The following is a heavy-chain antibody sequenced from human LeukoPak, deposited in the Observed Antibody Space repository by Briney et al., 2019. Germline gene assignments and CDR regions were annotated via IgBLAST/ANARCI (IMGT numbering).Heavy chain of an antibody. Sequence: SETLSLTCAVYGGSFRGYYWSWIRQPPGKGLEWIGEINHSGSTNYNPSLKSRVTISVDTSKNQFSLKLSSVTAADTAVYYCAGLGKLFSVDYWGQGTLVTVSS. CDR2: INHSGST. J-gene: IGHJ4*02. CDR1: GGSFRGYY. D-gene: IGHD2-15*01. CDR3: AGLGKLFSVDY. V-gene: IGHV4-34*01.